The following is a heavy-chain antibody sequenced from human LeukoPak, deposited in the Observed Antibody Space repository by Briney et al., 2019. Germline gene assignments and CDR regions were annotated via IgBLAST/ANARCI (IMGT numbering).Heavy chain of an antibody. Sequence: GGSLRLSCAASGFTFSSYWMHWVRQAPGKGLVWVSRINSDGSSTSYADSVKGRFTISRDNVKNTLYLQMNSLRAEDTAVYYCSRDRGWSTFDYWGQGTLVTVSS. CDR2: INSDGSST. J-gene: IGHJ4*02. V-gene: IGHV3-74*01. CDR1: GFTFSSYW. CDR3: SRDRGWSTFDY. D-gene: IGHD2-15*01.